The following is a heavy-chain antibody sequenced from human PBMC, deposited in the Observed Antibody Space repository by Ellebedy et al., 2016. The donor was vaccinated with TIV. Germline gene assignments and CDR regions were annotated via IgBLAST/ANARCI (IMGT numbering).Heavy chain of an antibody. CDR2: IYYSGST. CDR1: GGSISSYY. D-gene: IGHD5-18*01. V-gene: IGHV4-59*08. CDR3: ASEPPRGYSYGYVAYYYYGMDV. J-gene: IGHJ6*02. Sequence: SETLSLTCTVSGGSISSYYWSWIRQPPGKGLEWIGYIYYSGSTYYNPSLKSRVTISVDTSKNQFSLKLSSVTAADTAVYYCASEPPRGYSYGYVAYYYYGMDVWGQGTTVTVSS.